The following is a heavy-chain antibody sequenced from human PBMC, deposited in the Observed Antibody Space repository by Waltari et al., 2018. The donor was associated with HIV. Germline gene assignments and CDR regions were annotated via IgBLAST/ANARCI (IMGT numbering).Heavy chain of an antibody. Sequence: DVQLVESGGALIQPGGSMRLSCAASGVSVSNSYMSWVRQAPGKGLEWVSFTYSGGITYYADSVKGRFTISRDDSRNTLYLQMTSLRVEDTALYYCARALTTGAYFDYWGQGTLVTVSS. CDR2: TYSGGIT. V-gene: IGHV3-53*01. J-gene: IGHJ4*02. D-gene: IGHD4-17*01. CDR1: GVSVSNSY. CDR3: ARALTTGAYFDY.